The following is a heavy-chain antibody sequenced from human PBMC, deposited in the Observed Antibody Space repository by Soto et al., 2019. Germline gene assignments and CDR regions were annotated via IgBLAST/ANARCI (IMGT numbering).Heavy chain of an antibody. D-gene: IGHD3-10*01. Sequence: GWSLRLSCAASEFTFSTYAMSWVRQAPGKGLEWVSAISTSVGSTYYTDSVKGRFTISRDNSKNTLYLQMNSLRAEDTAVYYCAKGGQSYDYWGQGTLVTVSS. V-gene: IGHV3-23*01. J-gene: IGHJ4*02. CDR3: AKGGQSYDY. CDR1: EFTFSTYA. CDR2: ISTSVGST.